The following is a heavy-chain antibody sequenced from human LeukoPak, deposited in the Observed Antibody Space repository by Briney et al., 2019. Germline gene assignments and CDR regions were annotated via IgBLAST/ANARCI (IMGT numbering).Heavy chain of an antibody. CDR2: IRGSGSDT. CDR3: AKYDNGGIDY. J-gene: IGHJ4*02. CDR1: GFTFRNYA. D-gene: IGHD4-23*01. Sequence: GGSLRLSCAASGFTFRNYAMSWVRQAPGKGLEWISAIRGSGSDTFYADSVKGRLTVARDNSKNTVYLQMSSLRADDTAVYYCAKYDNGGIDYWGQGTLVTVSS. V-gene: IGHV3-23*01.